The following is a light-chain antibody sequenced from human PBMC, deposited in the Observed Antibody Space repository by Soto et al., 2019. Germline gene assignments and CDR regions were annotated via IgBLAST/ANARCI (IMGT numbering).Light chain of an antibody. CDR1: HSLDYSDGNTY. J-gene: IGKJ2*01. V-gene: IGKV2-30*01. CDR3: MQGTHWPYT. CDR2: QIS. Sequence: DVVMTQSPLSLPVTLGQPASISCRSTHSLDYSDGNTYLSWFQQRPGQSPRRLIYQISDRDSGVPDRFSGSGSGTDFTLKISRVEAEDVGFYYCMQGTHWPYTFGQGTKLEIK.